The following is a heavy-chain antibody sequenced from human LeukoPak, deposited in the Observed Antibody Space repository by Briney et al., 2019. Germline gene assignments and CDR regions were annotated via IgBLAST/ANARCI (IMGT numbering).Heavy chain of an antibody. CDR2: ISYDGSNK. CDR1: GFTFSSYA. J-gene: IGHJ4*02. CDR3: ARMFDCTTTSCAFYFDY. V-gene: IGHV3-30-3*01. D-gene: IGHD2-2*01. Sequence: GGSLRLSCAASGFTFSSYAMHWVRQAPGKGLEWVAVISYDGSNKYYADSVKGRFTISRDNSKNTLYLQMNSLRAEDTAVYFCARMFDCTTTSCAFYFDYWGQGTLVTVSS.